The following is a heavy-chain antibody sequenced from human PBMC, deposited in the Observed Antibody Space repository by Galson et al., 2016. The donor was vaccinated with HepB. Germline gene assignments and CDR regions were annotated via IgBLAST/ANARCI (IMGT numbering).Heavy chain of an antibody. D-gene: IGHD1-26*01. Sequence: SETLSLTCAVNGGSFSAYFWTWIRQPPGKGLEWIGEIDYSGNTKYNPSLKGRFTMSVDTSKTQFSLKLSSVTAADTAVYYFARHSHTVGLAFWGQGTLVTVSS. CDR1: GGSFSAYF. CDR2: IDYSGNT. CDR3: ARHSHTVGLAF. J-gene: IGHJ4*02. V-gene: IGHV4-34*01.